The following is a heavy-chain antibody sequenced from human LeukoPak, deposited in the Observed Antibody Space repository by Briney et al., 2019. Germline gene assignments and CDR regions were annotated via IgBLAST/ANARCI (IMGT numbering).Heavy chain of an antibody. CDR2: ISGSGGST. J-gene: IGHJ6*02. Sequence: QSGGSLRLSCAASGFTFSSYAMSWVRQAPGKGLEWVSAISGSGGSTYYADSVKGRFTISRDNSKNTLYLQMNSLRAEDTAVYYCARATVAYYYYYGMDVWGQGTTVTVSS. CDR1: GFTFSSYA. CDR3: ARATVAYYYYYGMDV. V-gene: IGHV3-23*01. D-gene: IGHD4-11*01.